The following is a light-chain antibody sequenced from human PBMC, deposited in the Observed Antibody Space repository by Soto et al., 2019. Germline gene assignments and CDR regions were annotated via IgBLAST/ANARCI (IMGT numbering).Light chain of an antibody. Sequence: DIQMTPSPSSLSAFVGDRVTITCRASLTISSYLNWYQQKSGKAPKLLISAASSLESGVPPRFSGSGSGTDFTLTITSLQPEDFATYYCQQSHSIPWTFGQGTKVDIK. V-gene: IGKV1-39*01. J-gene: IGKJ1*01. CDR1: LTISSY. CDR3: QQSHSIPWT. CDR2: AAS.